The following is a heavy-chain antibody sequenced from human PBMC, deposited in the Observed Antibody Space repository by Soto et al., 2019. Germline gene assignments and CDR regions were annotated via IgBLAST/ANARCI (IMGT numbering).Heavy chain of an antibody. CDR1: GFSLSTSGVG. V-gene: IGHV2-5*02. CDR2: IYWDDDK. D-gene: IGHD5-18*01. Sequence: GSGPTLVNPTQTLTLTCAFSGFSLSTSGVGVGWIRQPPGKALEWLAFIYWDDDKRYRPSLKSRPTITKDTSKNQVVLTMTNMDPVDTATYYCAHRPGYSYGRRSAFDIWGQGTMVTVSS. CDR3: AHRPGYSYGRRSAFDI. J-gene: IGHJ3*02.